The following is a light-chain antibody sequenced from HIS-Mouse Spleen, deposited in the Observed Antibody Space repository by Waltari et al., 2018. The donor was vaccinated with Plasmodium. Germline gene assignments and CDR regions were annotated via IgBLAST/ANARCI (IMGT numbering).Light chain of an antibody. CDR2: EGS. V-gene: IGLV2-23*01. Sequence: QSALTQPASVSGSPGQSSPTSCTGTSSDVGIYNLFSWYQQHPGKAPKLMIYEGSKRPSGVSNRFSGSKSGNTASLTISGLQAEDEADYYCCSYAGSSTYVFGTGTKVTVL. J-gene: IGLJ1*01. CDR1: SSDVGIYNL. CDR3: CSYAGSSTYV.